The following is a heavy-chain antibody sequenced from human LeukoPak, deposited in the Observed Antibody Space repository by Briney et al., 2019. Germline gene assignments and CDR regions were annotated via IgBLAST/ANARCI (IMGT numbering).Heavy chain of an antibody. Sequence: ASVKVSCKASGYTFTGYYMHWVRQAPGQGLEWMGWINPNSGGTNYAQKFQGRVTMTRDASISTAYMELSRLRSDDTAVHYFARDFAGRSGYWGERSLVTV. D-gene: IGHD3-10*01. CDR3: ARDFAGRSGY. J-gene: IGHJ4*01. CDR1: GYTFTGYY. V-gene: IGHV1-2*02. CDR2: INPNSGGT.